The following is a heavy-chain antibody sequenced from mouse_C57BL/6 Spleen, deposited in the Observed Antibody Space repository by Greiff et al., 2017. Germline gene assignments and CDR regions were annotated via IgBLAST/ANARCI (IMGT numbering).Heavy chain of an antibody. Sequence: QVHVKQSGAELVKPGASVKLSCKASGYTFTSYWMHWVKQRPGRGLEWIGRIDPNGGGTKYNEKFKSKATLTVDKPSSTAYMQLSSLTSEDSAVYYCARGIYYDYDGGYFDVWGTGTTVTVSS. CDR3: ARGIYYDYDGGYFDV. CDR2: IDPNGGGT. V-gene: IGHV1-72*01. CDR1: GYTFTSYW. D-gene: IGHD2-4*01. J-gene: IGHJ1*03.